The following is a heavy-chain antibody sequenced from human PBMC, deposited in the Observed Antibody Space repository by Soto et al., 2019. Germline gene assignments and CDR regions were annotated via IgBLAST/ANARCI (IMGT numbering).Heavy chain of an antibody. CDR3: ARVDIVVVVAATYYYYYYMDV. V-gene: IGHV1-18*01. D-gene: IGHD2-15*01. CDR2: ISAYNGNT. J-gene: IGHJ6*03. Sequence: ASVKVSCKASGYTFTSYGISWVRQAPGQGLEWMGWISAYNGNTNYAQKLQGRVTMTTDTSTSTAYMELRSQRSDDTAVYYCARVDIVVVVAATYYYYYYMDVWGKGTTVTVSS. CDR1: GYTFTSYG.